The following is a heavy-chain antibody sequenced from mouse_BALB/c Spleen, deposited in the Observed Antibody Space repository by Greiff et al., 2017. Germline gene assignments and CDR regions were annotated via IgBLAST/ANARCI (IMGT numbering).Heavy chain of an antibody. D-gene: IGHD2-1*01. J-gene: IGHJ4*01. Sequence: VQLQQPGAELVKPGASVKLSCKASGYNFTDSYMYWVKQRPEQGLEWIGGINPSNGGTNFNAKFKSKATLTVDKASSTAYMQLSSLTSEDSAVYYCTRAGGNYFGAKDDAIEYWGQGTLVTVSA. CDR2: INPSNGGT. CDR3: TRAGGNYFGAKDDAIEY. CDR1: GYNFTDSY. V-gene: IGHV1S81*02.